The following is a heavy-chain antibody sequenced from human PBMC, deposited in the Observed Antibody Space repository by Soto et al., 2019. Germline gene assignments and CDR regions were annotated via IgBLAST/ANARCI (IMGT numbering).Heavy chain of an antibody. CDR1: GGTFYTYT. J-gene: IGHJ4*02. D-gene: IGHD6-13*01. CDR3: VRDSGAKLSSS. CDR2: ITPIYPTT. V-gene: IGHV1-69*13. Sequence: SVKVSCKASGGTFYTYTFSWVRQAPGQGLEWMGSITPIYPTTNYAEKSQGRLTVAADESARTSYMELRSLKSQDTAVYYCVRDSGAKLSSSWGQGTLVTVSS.